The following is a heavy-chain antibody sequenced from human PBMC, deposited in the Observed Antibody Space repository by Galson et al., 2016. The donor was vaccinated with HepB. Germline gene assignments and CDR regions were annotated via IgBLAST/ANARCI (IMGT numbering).Heavy chain of an antibody. J-gene: IGHJ6*02. Sequence: SETLSLTCSVSGGSVSSGGYYWSWVRQPPGKGLEWIGYLYYSGSTNYNPSLKSRVTISVDTSKNQFSLNLSSVTSADTAVYYCARAIVFETMAARPVPHAYYHYGLGVWGQGTTVTVSS. CDR2: LYYSGST. D-gene: IGHD4/OR15-4a*01. CDR1: GGSVSSGGYY. V-gene: IGHV4-61*08. CDR3: ARAIVFETMAARPVPHAYYHYGLGV.